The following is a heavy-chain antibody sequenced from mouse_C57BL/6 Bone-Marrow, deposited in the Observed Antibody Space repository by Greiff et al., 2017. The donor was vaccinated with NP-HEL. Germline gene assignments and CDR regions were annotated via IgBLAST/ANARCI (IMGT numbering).Heavy chain of an antibody. Sequence: VKLMESGPGLVIPSPSLFLSCSTTGFPITSGYYWIWIRQSPGNPLEWMGYITPSGDTFYNPSLQSPISFTIETSSNQFFLQLNSVTTEDTAMYYCAGDYDGYWYFDVWGTGTTVTVSS. CDR2: ITPSGDT. V-gene: IGHV12-3*01. CDR3: AGDYDGYWYFDV. J-gene: IGHJ1*03. D-gene: IGHD2-3*01. CDR1: GFPITSGYY.